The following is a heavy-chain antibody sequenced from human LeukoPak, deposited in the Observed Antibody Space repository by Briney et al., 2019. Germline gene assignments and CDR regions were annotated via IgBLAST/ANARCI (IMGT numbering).Heavy chain of an antibody. J-gene: IGHJ4*02. CDR2: IYYSGST. D-gene: IGHD6-6*01. V-gene: IGHV4-39*07. CDR1: GGSISSSSYY. CDR3: ASKSSSSLFDY. Sequence: PSETLSLTCTVSGGSISSSSYYWGWIRQPPGKGLEWIGSIYYSGSTYYNPSLKSRVTMSVDTSKNQFSLKLSSVTAADTAVYYCASKSSSSLFDYWGQGTLVTVSS.